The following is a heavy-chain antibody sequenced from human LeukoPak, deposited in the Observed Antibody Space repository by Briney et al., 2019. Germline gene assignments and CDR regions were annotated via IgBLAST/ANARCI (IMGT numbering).Heavy chain of an antibody. CDR3: ARGSVWFGELSPYYYFMDV. CDR1: GGSFSGSY. J-gene: IGHJ6*03. V-gene: IGHV4-34*01. Sequence: PSETLSLTCAVYGGSFSGSYWSWIRQPPGKGLEWVGEIRHSRTTNYNPSLKSRVTISIDMSKNQFSLKLSSVTPADTAVYYCARGSVWFGELSPYYYFMDVWGKGTTVTVSS. CDR2: IRHSRTT. D-gene: IGHD3-10*01.